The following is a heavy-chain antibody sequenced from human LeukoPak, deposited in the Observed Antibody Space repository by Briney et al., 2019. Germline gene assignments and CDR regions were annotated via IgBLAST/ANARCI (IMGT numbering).Heavy chain of an antibody. CDR1: GFTFSSHG. J-gene: IGHJ4*02. CDR2: SSGSGGST. D-gene: IGHD3-22*01. Sequence: GGPLRLSCAASGFTFSSHGMSWVRQAPGRGLDRVSASSGSGGSTYYADAVKGRFTISRDNSTNTLYLQMHSLRAADTAVYYCAKDRRRYDSSGYYSWGQGPLVSVSS. V-gene: IGHV3-23*01. CDR3: AKDRRRYDSSGYYS.